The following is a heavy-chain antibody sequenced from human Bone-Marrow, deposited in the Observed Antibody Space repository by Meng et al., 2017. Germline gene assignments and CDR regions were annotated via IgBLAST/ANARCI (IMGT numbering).Heavy chain of an antibody. D-gene: IGHD5-24*01. CDR1: GVSISSDNYP. CDR3: ARGDGYNRYFDY. J-gene: IGHJ4*02. V-gene: IGHV4-30-2*01. Sequence: QLQLQESGSGLVKPSQTRYSTCAVSGVSISSDNYPWSWIRQPPGKGLESIGYIYHSGTAYYNPSLESRVTISVDRSKNQFSLKLSSVTAADTAVYYCARGDGYNRYFDYWGQGTLVTVSS. CDR2: IYHSGTA.